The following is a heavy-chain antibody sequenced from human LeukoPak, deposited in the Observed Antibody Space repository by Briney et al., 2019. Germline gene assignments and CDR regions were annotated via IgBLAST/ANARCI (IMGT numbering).Heavy chain of an antibody. CDR2: IKQDGSEK. J-gene: IGHJ4*02. V-gene: IGHV3-7*04. CDR1: GFTFSSYW. CDR3: ARVPAAILSFDY. Sequence: AGGSLTLSCAASGFTFSSYWMSWVRQAPGKGLEWVANIKQDGSEKYYVDSVKGRFTIPRDNAKNSLYLQMNSLRAEDTAVYYCARVPAAILSFDYWGQGTLVTVSS. D-gene: IGHD2-2*02.